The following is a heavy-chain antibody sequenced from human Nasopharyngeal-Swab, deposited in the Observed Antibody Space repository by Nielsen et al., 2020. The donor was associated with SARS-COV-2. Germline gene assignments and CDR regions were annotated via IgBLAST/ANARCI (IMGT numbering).Heavy chain of an antibody. CDR2: ISSSGSTI. CDR1: GFTFSDYY. D-gene: IGHD6-6*01. V-gene: IGHV3-11*01. J-gene: IGHJ2*01. CDR3: ARVNGQLALAVRYFDL. Sequence: GGSLRLSCAASGFTFSDYYMSWIRQAPGKGLEWVSYISSSGSTIYYADSVKGRFTISRDNAKSSLYLQMNSLRAEDTAVYYCARVNGQLALAVRYFDLWGRGTLVTVSS.